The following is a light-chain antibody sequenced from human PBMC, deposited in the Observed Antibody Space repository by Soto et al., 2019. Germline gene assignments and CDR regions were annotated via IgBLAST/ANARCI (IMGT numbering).Light chain of an antibody. CDR2: DAS. Sequence: EIVWPQSKDTLSLSLGERATLSCRTSQSIGSYLAWYQHKLGQPPRLLIYDASNRATGIPVRFSGSGSGTDFTLTISSLEPEDFAVYYCQQRSTWPPFSFGPGTKVDI. CDR1: QSIGSY. J-gene: IGKJ3*01. CDR3: QQRSTWPPFS. V-gene: IGKV3-11*01.